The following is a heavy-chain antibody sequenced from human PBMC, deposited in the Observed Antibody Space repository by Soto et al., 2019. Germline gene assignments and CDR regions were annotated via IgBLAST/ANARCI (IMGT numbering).Heavy chain of an antibody. CDR1: GYTFTSYD. CDR2: MNPNSGNT. D-gene: IGHD3-3*01. Sequence: ASVKVSCKASGYTFTSYDINWVRQATGQGLEWMGWMNPNSGNTGYAQKFQGRVTMTRNTSISTAYMELSSLRSEDTAVYYCARGSYYEFWSGYYTGSVSSDYWGQGTLVTVSS. V-gene: IGHV1-8*01. J-gene: IGHJ4*02. CDR3: ARGSYYEFWSGYYTGSVSSDY.